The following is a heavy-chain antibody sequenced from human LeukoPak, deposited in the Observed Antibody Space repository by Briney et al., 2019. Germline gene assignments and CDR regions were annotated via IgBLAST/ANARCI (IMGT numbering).Heavy chain of an antibody. Sequence: SVKVSCKASGGTFSSYAISWVRQAPGQGLEWMGGIIPIFGTANYAQKFQGRVTITADESTSTAYMELSSLRSEDTAVYYCARPREEIVRYFDWLPQDDAFDIWGQGTMVTVSS. D-gene: IGHD3-9*01. J-gene: IGHJ3*02. CDR2: IIPIFGTA. V-gene: IGHV1-69*01. CDR3: ARPREEIVRYFDWLPQDDAFDI. CDR1: GGTFSSYA.